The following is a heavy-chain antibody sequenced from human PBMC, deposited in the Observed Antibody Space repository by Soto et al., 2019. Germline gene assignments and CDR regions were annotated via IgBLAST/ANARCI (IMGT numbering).Heavy chain of an antibody. D-gene: IGHD2-15*01. CDR1: GFTFSSYS. Sequence: EVQLVESGGVLVQPGGSLRLSCAASGFTFSSYSMNWVRQAPGKGLEWVSYISSSSSTIYYADSVKGRSTISRDNAKNSLSLQMNSLRDEDTAVYYCASLVVTLPLNQDAFDIWGQGTMVTVSS. CDR2: ISSSSSTI. CDR3: ASLVVTLPLNQDAFDI. V-gene: IGHV3-48*02. J-gene: IGHJ3*02.